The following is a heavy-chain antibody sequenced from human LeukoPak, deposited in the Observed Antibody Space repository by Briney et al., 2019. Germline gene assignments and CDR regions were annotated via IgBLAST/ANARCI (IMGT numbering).Heavy chain of an antibody. D-gene: IGHD3-9*01. V-gene: IGHV4-39*01. J-gene: IGHJ5*02. CDR1: GGSISSSSYY. Sequence: SETLSLTCNVSGGSISSSSYYWGWIRQPPGKGLEWIGSIFYSGSTYYNPSLKSRVTISVDTSKNQFSLKLSSVTAADTAVYYCARQGVRNNKNYDILTGSNWFDPWGQGTLVTVSS. CDR2: IFYSGST. CDR3: ARQGVRNNKNYDILTGSNWFDP.